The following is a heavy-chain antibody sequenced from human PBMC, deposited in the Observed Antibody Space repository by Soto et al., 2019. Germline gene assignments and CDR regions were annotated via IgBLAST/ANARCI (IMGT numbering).Heavy chain of an antibody. CDR3: ARDLGRGSSSWYGYYYYYGMDV. D-gene: IGHD6-13*01. J-gene: IGHJ6*02. Sequence: QVQLQESGPGLVKPSQTLSLTCTVSGGSISSGGYYWSWIRQHPGKGLEWIGYIYYSGSTYYNPSLKRRVTISVDTSKNQFSLKLSSVTAADTAVYYGARDLGRGSSSWYGYYYYYGMDVWGQGTTVTVSS. V-gene: IGHV4-31*03. CDR1: GGSISSGGYY. CDR2: IYYSGST.